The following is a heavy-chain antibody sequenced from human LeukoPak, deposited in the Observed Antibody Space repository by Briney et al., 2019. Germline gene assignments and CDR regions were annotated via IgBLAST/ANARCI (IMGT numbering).Heavy chain of an antibody. CDR3: ATGAGCGY. Sequence: GGSLRLSCAASGFTFSSYWMTWVRQAPGKGLEWVANIKQDGSERNYVDSIKGRFTISRDNAKNSLYLQMNTLRDEDTAVYYCATGAGCGYWGQGTLVTVSS. CDR2: IKQDGSER. D-gene: IGHD6-19*01. J-gene: IGHJ4*02. V-gene: IGHV3-7*03. CDR1: GFTFSSYW.